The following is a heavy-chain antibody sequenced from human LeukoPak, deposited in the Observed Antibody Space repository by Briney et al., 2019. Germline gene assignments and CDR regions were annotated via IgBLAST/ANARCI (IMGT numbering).Heavy chain of an antibody. CDR2: IYSGGST. CDR1: GFTVSSNY. Sequence: GGSLRLSCAASGFTVSSNYMSWVRQAPGKGLEWVSVIYSGGSTYYADSVKGRFTISRDNAKNSLYLQMNSLRAEDTALYYCARDLEGYYYDSSGYYPAYWGQGTLVTFSS. J-gene: IGHJ4*02. CDR3: ARDLEGYYYDSSGYYPAY. D-gene: IGHD3-22*01. V-gene: IGHV3-53*01.